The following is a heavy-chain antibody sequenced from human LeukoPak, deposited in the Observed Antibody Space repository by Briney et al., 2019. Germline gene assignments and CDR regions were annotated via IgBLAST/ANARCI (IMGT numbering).Heavy chain of an antibody. CDR3: ATNTMFRGIHAFDI. CDR1: GYSFTSYW. Sequence: GESLKISCKGSGYSFTSYWIGWVRQMPGKGLERMGIIYPGDSDTRYSPSFQGQVTISADKSISTAYLQRSSLKASDSAMYYCATNTMFRGIHAFDIWGQGTMVTVSS. D-gene: IGHD3-10*01. J-gene: IGHJ3*02. V-gene: IGHV5-51*01. CDR2: IYPGDSDT.